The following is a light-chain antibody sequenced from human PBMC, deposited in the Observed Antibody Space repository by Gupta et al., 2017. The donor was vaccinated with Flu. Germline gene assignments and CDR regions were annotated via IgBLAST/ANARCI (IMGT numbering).Light chain of an antibody. CDR1: RSNIGSNS. J-gene: IGLJ1*01. CDR3: AAWDDSLNGHYV. Sequence: QSVLAQPPSASGTPGQRVPISCSGRRSNIGSNSVNWYQQVPGTSPKLLMYSSNQRPSGVPDRFAGSKSGTSASLAISGLQSEDEADYYCAAWDDSLNGHYVFGTGTKVTVL. V-gene: IGLV1-44*01. CDR2: SSN.